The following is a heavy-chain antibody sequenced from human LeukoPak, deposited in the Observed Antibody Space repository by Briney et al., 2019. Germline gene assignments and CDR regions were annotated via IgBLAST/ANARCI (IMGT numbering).Heavy chain of an antibody. CDR2: MNPNSGNT. V-gene: IGHV1-8*01. J-gene: IGHJ4*02. Sequence: AASVKVSCKASGYTFTSYDINWVRQATGQGLEWMGWMNPNSGNTGYAQKFQGRVTMTRNTSISTAYMELSSLRSEDTAVYYCAIYDILTGHFDYWGQGTLVTVSS. CDR3: AIYDILTGHFDY. D-gene: IGHD3-9*01. CDR1: GYTFTSYD.